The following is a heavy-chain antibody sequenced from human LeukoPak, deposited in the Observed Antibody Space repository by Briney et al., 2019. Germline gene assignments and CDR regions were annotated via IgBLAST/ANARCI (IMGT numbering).Heavy chain of an antibody. D-gene: IGHD5-18*01. V-gene: IGHV1-18*01. CDR1: GGTFSSYA. CDR3: ARGVDTAVVYYYMDV. CDR2: ISAYSGNT. J-gene: IGHJ6*03. Sequence: ASVKVSCKASGGTFSSYAISWVRQAPGQGLEWMGWISAYSGNTNYAQKLQGRVTMTTDTSTSTAYMELRSLRSDDTAVYYCARGVDTAVVYYYMDVWGKGTTVTISS.